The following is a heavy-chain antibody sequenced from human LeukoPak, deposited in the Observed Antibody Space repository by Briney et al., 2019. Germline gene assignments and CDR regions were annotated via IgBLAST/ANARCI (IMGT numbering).Heavy chain of an antibody. CDR1: GGSISSGGYY. D-gene: IGHD3-3*01. CDR2: MSQSGST. J-gene: IGHJ4*01. V-gene: IGHV4-31*03. Sequence: PSETLPLTCTVSGGSISSGGYYWTWIRQPPGKGLEWIGYMSQSGSTYYNPSLKSRATISVDTSKSQFSLKLTSVTAADTAVYYCARDWSGPYYFDYWGQGTLVTVSS. CDR3: ARDWSGPYYFDY.